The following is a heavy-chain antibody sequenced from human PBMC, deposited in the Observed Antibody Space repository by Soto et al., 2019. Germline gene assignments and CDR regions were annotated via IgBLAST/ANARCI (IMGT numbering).Heavy chain of an antibody. CDR1: GFTFGIYA. D-gene: IGHD2-15*01. Sequence: EVQLLESGGDLVQPGGSLRLSCAASGFTFGIYAMTWVRQAPGKGLEWVSTISATGGSTCYADSVKGRLTISRDNSKNPRYLQMTSLRAEDTAIYYCAKDLSSYYYFDFWGQGTLVTVSS. CDR3: AKDLSSYYYFDF. J-gene: IGHJ4*02. CDR2: ISATGGST. V-gene: IGHV3-23*01.